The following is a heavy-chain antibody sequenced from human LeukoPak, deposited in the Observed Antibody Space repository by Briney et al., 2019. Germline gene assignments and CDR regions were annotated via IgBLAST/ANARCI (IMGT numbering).Heavy chain of an antibody. D-gene: IGHD3-3*01. CDR3: ARDGEIRFLSNYYYYMDV. CDR2: INPSGGST. Sequence: GASVKVSCKASGYTFTSYYMHWVRQAPGQGLEWMGIINPSGGSTSYAQKFQGRVTMTRDTSTSTVYMELSSLRSEDTAVYYCARDGEIRFLSNYYYYMDVWGKGTTVTVSS. V-gene: IGHV1-46*01. J-gene: IGHJ6*03. CDR1: GYTFTSYY.